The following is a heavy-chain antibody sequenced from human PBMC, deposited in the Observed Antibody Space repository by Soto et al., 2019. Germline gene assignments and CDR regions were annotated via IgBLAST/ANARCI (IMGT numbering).Heavy chain of an antibody. J-gene: IGHJ4*02. CDR2: ISGSGGST. Sequence: EVQLLESGGGLVQPGGSLRLSCAASGFTFSSYAMSWVRQAPEKGLEWVSAISGSGGSTYYADSVKGRFTISRDNSKNTLYLQMNSLRAEDTAVYYCAKGRGYCSSTSCYVGSDYWGQGTLVTASS. D-gene: IGHD2-2*01. V-gene: IGHV3-23*01. CDR3: AKGRGYCSSTSCYVGSDY. CDR1: GFTFSSYA.